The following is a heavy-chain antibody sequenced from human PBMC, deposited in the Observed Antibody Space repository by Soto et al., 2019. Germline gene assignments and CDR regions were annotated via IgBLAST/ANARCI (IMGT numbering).Heavy chain of an antibody. CDR1: GGTFSSYA. D-gene: IGHD3-3*01. J-gene: IGHJ6*02. V-gene: IGHV1-69*01. CDR2: IIPIFGTA. Sequence: QVQLVQSGAEVKKPGSSVKVSCKASGGTFSSYAISWVRQAPGQGLEWMGGIIPIFGTANYAQKFQGRVTITADESTSTAYMELSSLRSEDTAVYYCAAGGTIFGVVSGYYYGMDVWGQGTTVTVSS. CDR3: AAGGTIFGVVSGYYYGMDV.